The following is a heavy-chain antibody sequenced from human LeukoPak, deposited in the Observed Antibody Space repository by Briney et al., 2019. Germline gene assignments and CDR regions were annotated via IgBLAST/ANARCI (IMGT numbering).Heavy chain of an antibody. CDR3: ARFQAATHFDY. CDR1: GFTFSSYS. CDR2: ISTSISAI. J-gene: IGHJ4*02. Sequence: GGSLRLSCAASGFTFSSYSVSWVRQAPGKGLEWVSYISTSISAIYYADSAKGRFTISRDNAKNSLYLQMNSLRAEDAAVYYCARFQAATHFDYWGQGTLVTVSS. V-gene: IGHV3-48*01. D-gene: IGHD2-15*01.